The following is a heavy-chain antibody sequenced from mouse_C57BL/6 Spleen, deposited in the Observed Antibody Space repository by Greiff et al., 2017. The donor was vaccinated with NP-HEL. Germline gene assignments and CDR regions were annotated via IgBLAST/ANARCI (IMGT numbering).Heavy chain of an antibody. D-gene: IGHD1-1*01. CDR1: GFTFSDYG. V-gene: IGHV5-17*01. Sequence: DVHLVESGGGLVKPGGSLKLSCAASGFTFSDYGMHWVRQAPEKGLEWVAYISSGSSTIYYADTVKGRFTISRDNAKNTLFLQMTSLRSEDTAMYYCARGYYGSGAMDYWGQGTSVTVSS. CDR2: ISSGSSTI. CDR3: ARGYYGSGAMDY. J-gene: IGHJ4*01.